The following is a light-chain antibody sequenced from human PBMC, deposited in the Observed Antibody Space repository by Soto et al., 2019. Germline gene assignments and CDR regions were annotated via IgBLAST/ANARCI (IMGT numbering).Light chain of an antibody. CDR3: SSFADNNNVV. CDR1: SSDVGGYNY. J-gene: IGLJ2*01. Sequence: QSALTQPPSASGSPGQSVTISCTGTSSDVGGYNYVSWYQQHPGKAPKLMISEVSKRPSGVPDRFSGSKSGNTASLTVSGLQAEDEADYYCSSFADNNNVVVGGGTQLTVL. V-gene: IGLV2-8*01. CDR2: EVS.